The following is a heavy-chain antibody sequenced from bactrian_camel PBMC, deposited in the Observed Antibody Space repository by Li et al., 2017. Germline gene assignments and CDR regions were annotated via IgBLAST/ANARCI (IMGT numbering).Heavy chain of an antibody. Sequence: HVQLVESGGGSVQAGGSLRLSCTASGVTSADYDMAWYRQVAGNECELVSSISSERGTNYADSAKGRFTVSQDNAKSTMYLQMNSLKPEDTAMYYCAARGPYCYTKLSVRDFTYWGQGTQVTVS. CDR1: GVTSADYD. CDR2: ISSERGT. D-gene: IGHD2*01. J-gene: IGHJ6*01. CDR3: AARGPYCYTKLSVRDFTY. V-gene: IGHV3S55*01.